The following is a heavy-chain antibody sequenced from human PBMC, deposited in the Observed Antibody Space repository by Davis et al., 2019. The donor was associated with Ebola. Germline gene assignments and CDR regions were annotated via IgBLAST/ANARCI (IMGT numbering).Heavy chain of an antibody. CDR1: GGTFSSFA. J-gene: IGHJ5*02. CDR3: ARVQTGYYFDSSDSPSWFDP. V-gene: IGHV1-69*13. D-gene: IGHD3-22*01. CDR2: IIPIFRSA. Sequence: SVKVSCKASGGTFSSFAFGWVRQAPGQGLEWMGGIIPIFRSANYAQKFQGRVTITADESTRTAYMELSSLRSEDTAVYYCARVQTGYYFDSSDSPSWFDPWGQGTLVTVSS.